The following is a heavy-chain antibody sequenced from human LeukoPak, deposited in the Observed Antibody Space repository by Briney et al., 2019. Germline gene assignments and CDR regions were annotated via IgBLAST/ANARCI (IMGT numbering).Heavy chain of an antibody. CDR1: GFTFDDYA. CDR2: ISWNSGSI. V-gene: IGHV3-9*01. CDR3: AKDIKDGDYYYYGMDV. Sequence: GGSLRLSCAASGFTFDDYAMHWVRHAPGKGLEWVSGISWNSGSIGYADSVKGRFTTSRDNAKNSLYLQMNSLRAEDTALYYCAKDIKDGDYYYYGMDVWGQGTTVTVSS. J-gene: IGHJ6*02. D-gene: IGHD2-15*01.